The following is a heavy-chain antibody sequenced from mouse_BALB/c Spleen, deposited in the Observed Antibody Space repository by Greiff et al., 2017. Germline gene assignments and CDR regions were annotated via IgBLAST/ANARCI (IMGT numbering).Heavy chain of an antibody. J-gene: IGHJ4*01. CDR1: GYTFTSYT. D-gene: IGHD1-2*01. V-gene: IGHV1-4*01. CDR2: INPSSGYT. CDR3: ARKEVRLYYYAMDY. Sequence: QVQLKESGAELARPGASVKMSCKASGYTFTSYTMHWVKQRPGQGLEWIGYINPSSGYTNYNQKFKDKATLTADKSSSTAYMQLSSLTSEDSAVYYCARKEVRLYYYAMDYWGQGTSVTVSS.